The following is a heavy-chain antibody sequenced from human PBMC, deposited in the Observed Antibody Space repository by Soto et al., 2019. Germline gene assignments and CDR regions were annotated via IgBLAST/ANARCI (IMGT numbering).Heavy chain of an antibody. CDR3: ARDVMAGVDY. J-gene: IGHJ4*02. D-gene: IGHD1-26*01. CDR2: MQPSTGRT. Sequence: QVQLVQSGAEVREPGASVKVSCKASGYSFTSLDINWVRQTAGQGLEWMGWMQPSTGRTGYAQKFQGRVTMSRDTSKKAVYIELTTLTSDVTALYYCARDVMAGVDYWGPGVQVTVSS. V-gene: IGHV1-8*01. CDR1: GYSFTSLD.